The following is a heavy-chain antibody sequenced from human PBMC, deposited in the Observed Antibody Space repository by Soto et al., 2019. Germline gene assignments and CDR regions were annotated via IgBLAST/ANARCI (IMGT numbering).Heavy chain of an antibody. D-gene: IGHD3-3*01. CDR3: TTDPFPALRLKVGDV. V-gene: IGHV3-15*01. CDR2: IKSKTDGGTT. Sequence: GGSLRLSCAASGFTFSNAWMSWVRQAPGKGLEWVGRIKSKTDGGTTDYAAPVKGRFTISRDDSKNTLYLQMNSLKTEDTAVYYCTTDPFPALRLKVGDVWGKGTTVTVSS. J-gene: IGHJ6*04. CDR1: GFTFSNAW.